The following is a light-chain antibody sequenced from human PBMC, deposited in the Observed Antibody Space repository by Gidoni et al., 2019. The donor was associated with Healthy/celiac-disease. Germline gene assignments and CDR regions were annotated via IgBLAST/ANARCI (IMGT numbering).Light chain of an antibody. CDR2: AAS. Sequence: QMTQSPSSLSASVGDRVTITCRASQSISSYLNWYQQKPGKAPKLLIYAASSLQSGVPSSFSGSGSGTDFTLTISSLQPEDFATYYCQQSYSTPITFGPGTKVDIK. CDR1: QSISSY. J-gene: IGKJ3*01. V-gene: IGKV1-39*01. CDR3: QQSYSTPIT.